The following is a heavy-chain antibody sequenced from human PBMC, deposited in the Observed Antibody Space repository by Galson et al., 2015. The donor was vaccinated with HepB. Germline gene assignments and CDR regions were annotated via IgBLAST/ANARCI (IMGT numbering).Heavy chain of an antibody. CDR1: GFTFSSYA. D-gene: IGHD6-13*01. CDR2: ISSSSSYI. J-gene: IGHJ5*02. V-gene: IGHV3-21*01. Sequence: SLRLSCAASGFTFSSYAMSWVRQAPGKGLEWVSSISSSSSYIYYADSVKGRFTISRDNAKNSLYLQMNSLRAEDTAVYYCARDQWGSSWYPGWFDPWGQGTLVTVSS. CDR3: ARDQWGSSWYPGWFDP.